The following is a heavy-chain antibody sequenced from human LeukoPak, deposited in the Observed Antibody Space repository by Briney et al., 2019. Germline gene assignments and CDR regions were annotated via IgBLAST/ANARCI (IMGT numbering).Heavy chain of an antibody. CDR3: AGDRVNEITIFGVVSEGAFDI. J-gene: IGHJ3*02. CDR1: GYTFTSYY. Sequence: ASVKVSCKASGYTFTSYYMHWVRQAPGQGLEWMGIINPSGGSTSYAQKFQGRVTMTRDTSTSTVYMELSSLRSEDTAVYYCAGDRVNEITIFGVVSEGAFDIWGQGTMVTVSS. D-gene: IGHD3-3*01. V-gene: IGHV1-46*01. CDR2: INPSGGST.